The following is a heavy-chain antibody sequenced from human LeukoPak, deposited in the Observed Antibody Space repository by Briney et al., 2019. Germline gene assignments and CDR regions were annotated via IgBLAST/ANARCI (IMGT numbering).Heavy chain of an antibody. V-gene: IGHV1-69*04. CDR3: ARDPEMITFGGVIVHSPPVDP. Sequence: GASVKVSCKASGGTFSSYAIRWVRQAPGQGLEWMGRIIPILGIANYAQKFQGRVTITADKSTSTAYMELRSLRSDDTAVYYCARDPEMITFGGVIVHSPPVDPWGQGTLVTVSS. D-gene: IGHD3-16*02. J-gene: IGHJ5*02. CDR2: IIPILGIA. CDR1: GGTFSSYA.